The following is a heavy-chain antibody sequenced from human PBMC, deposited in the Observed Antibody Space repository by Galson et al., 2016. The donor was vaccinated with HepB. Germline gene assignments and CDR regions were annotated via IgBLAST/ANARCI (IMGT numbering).Heavy chain of an antibody. D-gene: IGHD2-15*01. CDR3: ARLACSGASCYSYWYFDF. Sequence: QSGAEVKKPGESLRISCTTSGYKFTGFWIGWVRQMPGKGLEWMGIIYPGDSDTRYSTSFQGQVTISADKSINTAYLQWSSLKTSDTAIYYCARLACSGASCYSYWYFDFWGRGTLLTVSS. V-gene: IGHV5-51*01. J-gene: IGHJ2*01. CDR2: IYPGDSDT. CDR1: GYKFTGFW.